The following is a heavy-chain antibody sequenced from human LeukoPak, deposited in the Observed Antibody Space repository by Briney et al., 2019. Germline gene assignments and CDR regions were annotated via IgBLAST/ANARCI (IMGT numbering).Heavy chain of an antibody. CDR1: GGSVSNYY. Sequence: SETLSLTCTVSGGSVSNYYWSWVRQPAGKGLEWIGRIYASGTTRYNPSLQSRVTMSVDMSKNQFSLTLTSVTAADTAVYFCARGMAEAYDYNWFDPWGQGILVTVSS. D-gene: IGHD5-12*01. CDR2: IYASGTT. CDR3: ARGMAEAYDYNWFDP. J-gene: IGHJ5*02. V-gene: IGHV4-4*07.